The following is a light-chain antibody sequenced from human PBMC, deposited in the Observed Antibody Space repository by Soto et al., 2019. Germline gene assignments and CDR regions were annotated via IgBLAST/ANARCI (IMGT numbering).Light chain of an antibody. Sequence: DIQMSPSPSTLYASVGDRVTSTCRASQTISIWLAWYQQKPGKAPKLLIYKASSLESGVPSRFSGSGSGTEFTLTISSLQPDDFATYYCQQYIIYPLTFGGGTKVDI. V-gene: IGKV1-5*03. CDR2: KAS. CDR3: QQYIIYPLT. J-gene: IGKJ4*01. CDR1: QTISIW.